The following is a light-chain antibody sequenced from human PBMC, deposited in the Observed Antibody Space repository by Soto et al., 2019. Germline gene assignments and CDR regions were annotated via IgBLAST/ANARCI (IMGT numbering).Light chain of an antibody. CDR2: DAS. V-gene: IGKV3-11*01. CDR1: QSVSSY. J-gene: IGKJ4*01. Sequence: EIGLTQSLSTLSLSPGERATLSCRASQSVSSYVAWYQQKPGQAPRLLIYDASNRATGIPARFSGSGSGTDFTLTISSLEPEDFAVYYCQQRSNWLTFGGGTKVDIK. CDR3: QQRSNWLT.